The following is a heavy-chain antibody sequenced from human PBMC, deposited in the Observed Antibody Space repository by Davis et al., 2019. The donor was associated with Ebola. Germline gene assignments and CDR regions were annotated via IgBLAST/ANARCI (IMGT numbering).Heavy chain of an antibody. D-gene: IGHD1-26*01. CDR2: ISSNGATT. J-gene: IGHJ4*02. Sequence: GESLNISCAASEFTFSNYDMSWVRQAPGKGLDWVSRISSNGATTHYAASVRGRFTISRDNSRNTLYLQMNSLRAEDTAVYYCGGAWDWGQGTLVTVSS. V-gene: IGHV3-23*01. CDR1: EFTFSNYD. CDR3: GGAWD.